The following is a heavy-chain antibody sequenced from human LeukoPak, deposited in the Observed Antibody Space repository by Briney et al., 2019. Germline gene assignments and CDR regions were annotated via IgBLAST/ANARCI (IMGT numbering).Heavy chain of an antibody. V-gene: IGHV4-59*11. Sequence: SETLSLTCTVSGGSISSHFWSWIRQLPGKGLEWIGYIYSSGITNYNPSLKSRVTMSVDTSKNQFSLMLRSVSAADTAVYYCARDHLPAAAPGYYMDVWGKGTTVTVS. D-gene: IGHD6-13*01. CDR3: ARDHLPAAAPGYYMDV. J-gene: IGHJ6*03. CDR1: GGSISSHF. CDR2: IYSSGIT.